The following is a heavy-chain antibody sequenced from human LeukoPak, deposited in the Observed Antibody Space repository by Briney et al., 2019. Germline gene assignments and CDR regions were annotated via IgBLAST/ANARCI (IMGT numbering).Heavy chain of an antibody. V-gene: IGHV1-8*01. CDR1: GYTFTSYD. D-gene: IGHD4-11*01. CDR2: MNPNSGNT. CDR3: ARGENFRSTDDVIDY. J-gene: IGHJ4*02. Sequence: AASVKVSCKASGYTFTSYDINWVRQATGQGLEWMRWMNPNSGNTGYAQKFQGRVTMTRNTSISTAYMELSSLRSEDTAVYYCARGENFRSTDDVIDYWGQGTLVTVSS.